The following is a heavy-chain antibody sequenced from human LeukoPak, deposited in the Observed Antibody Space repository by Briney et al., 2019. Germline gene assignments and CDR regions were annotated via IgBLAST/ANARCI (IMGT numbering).Heavy chain of an antibody. CDR1: GYTFTSYY. CDR3: ARRDGYSYGYDAFDI. J-gene: IGHJ3*02. V-gene: IGHV1-46*01. D-gene: IGHD5-18*01. Sequence: ASVKVSCKASGYTFTSYYMHWVRQAPGQGLEWMGIINPSGGGTSYAQKFQGRVTITRNTSISTAYMELSSLRSEDTAVYYCARRDGYSYGYDAFDIWGQGTMVTVSS. CDR2: INPSGGGT.